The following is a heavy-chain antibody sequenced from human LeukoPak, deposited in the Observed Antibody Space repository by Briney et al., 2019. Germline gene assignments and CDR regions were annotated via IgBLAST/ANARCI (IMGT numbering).Heavy chain of an antibody. D-gene: IGHD5-12*01. CDR3: ARDLRDGYNYYFDY. Sequence: GGSLRLSCAASGFTFSSYSMNWVRQAPGKGLEWVSSISSSSSYIYYADSVKGRFTISRDNAKNSLYPQMNSLRAEDTAVYYCARDLRDGYNYYFDYWGQGTLVTVSS. CDR1: GFTFSSYS. CDR2: ISSSSSYI. V-gene: IGHV3-21*01. J-gene: IGHJ4*02.